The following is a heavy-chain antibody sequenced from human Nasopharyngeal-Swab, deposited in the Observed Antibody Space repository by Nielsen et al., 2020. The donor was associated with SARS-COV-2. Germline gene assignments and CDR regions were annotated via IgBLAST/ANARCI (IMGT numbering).Heavy chain of an antibody. D-gene: IGHD3-3*01. V-gene: IGHV3-30-3*01. CDR2: ISYDGSNK. CDR3: ASNGIRFLEWLLAQPLDY. Sequence: WIRKPPGKGLEWVAVISYDGSNKYYADSVEGRFTISRDNSKNTLYLQMNSLRAEDTAVYYCASNGIRFLEWLLAQPLDYWGQGTLVTVSS. J-gene: IGHJ4*02.